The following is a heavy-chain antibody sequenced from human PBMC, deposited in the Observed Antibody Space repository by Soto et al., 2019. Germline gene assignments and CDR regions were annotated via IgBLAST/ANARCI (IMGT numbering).Heavy chain of an antibody. CDR2: IYKSGST. V-gene: IGHV4-31*03. J-gene: IGHJ4*02. D-gene: IGHD3-3*01. CDR1: GDSISTSFFY. Sequence: VELRESGPGLVRPSQTLSLACNVSGDSISTSFFYWGWVRQIPGQGLEWIGYIYKSGSTYYNPSLQRRVRMSVARSKNQFSLSLRPVTAADTAVYDCARDSGDVSGVGFDYWGPGTLVTVSS. CDR3: ARDSGDVSGVGFDY.